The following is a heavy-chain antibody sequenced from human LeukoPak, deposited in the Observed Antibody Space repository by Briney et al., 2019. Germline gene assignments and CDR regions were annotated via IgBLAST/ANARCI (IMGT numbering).Heavy chain of an antibody. Sequence: SETLSLTCAVYGGSFSGSYWGWIRQPPGKGLEWIGSIYYSGSTYYNPSLKSRVTISVDTSKNQFSLKLTSVTAADTAVYYCASSGYYFYFDNWGQGTLVTVSS. CDR3: ASSGYYFYFDN. J-gene: IGHJ4*02. CDR2: IYYSGST. CDR1: GGSFSGSY. V-gene: IGHV4-34*01. D-gene: IGHD3-22*01.